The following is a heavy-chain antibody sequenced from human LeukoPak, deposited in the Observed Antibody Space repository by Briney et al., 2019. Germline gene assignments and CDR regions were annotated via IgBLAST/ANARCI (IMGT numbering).Heavy chain of an antibody. V-gene: IGHV1-18*04. CDR3: ARVQYQLLSSSDGAFDI. CDR1: GHTFTSYG. D-gene: IGHD2-2*01. Sequence: PSASVKVSCKASGHTFTSYGISWVRQAPGQGLEWMGWISAYNGNTNYAQKLQGRVTMTTDTSTSTAYMELRSLRSDDTAVYYCARVQYQLLSSSDGAFDIWGQGTMVTVSS. J-gene: IGHJ3*02. CDR2: ISAYNGNT.